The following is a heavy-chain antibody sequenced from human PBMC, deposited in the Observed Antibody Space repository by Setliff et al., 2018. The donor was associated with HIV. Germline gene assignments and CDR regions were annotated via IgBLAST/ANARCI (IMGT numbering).Heavy chain of an antibody. CDR3: ARDYRWAFDF. J-gene: IGHJ3*01. D-gene: IGHD2-15*01. Sequence: LSLTCAASGFSFGTYSMNWVRQAPGKGLEWVSYISGGSDLKDYADSVKGRFTISRDNAKNSLSLQMNSLRAEDTAVYYCARDYRWAFDFWGQGTMVTVSS. CDR2: ISGGSDLK. CDR1: GFSFGTYS. V-gene: IGHV3-48*01.